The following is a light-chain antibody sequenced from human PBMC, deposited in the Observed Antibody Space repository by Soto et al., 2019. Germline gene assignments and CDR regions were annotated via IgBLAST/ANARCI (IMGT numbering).Light chain of an antibody. CDR2: GAS. CDR1: QSISSSY. V-gene: IGKV3-20*01. Sequence: DIVLTQSPGTLSLSPGERATLSCRASQSISSSYLAWYQQKPGQAPRLLIFGASSRATGIPDRVSGSGSGTDFTLTISRLEPEDFAVYYCQQYGSTPLTFGGGTKVDSK. CDR3: QQYGSTPLT. J-gene: IGKJ4*01.